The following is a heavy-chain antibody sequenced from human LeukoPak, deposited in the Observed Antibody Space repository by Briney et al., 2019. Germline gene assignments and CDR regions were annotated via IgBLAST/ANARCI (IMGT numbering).Heavy chain of an antibody. CDR2: IGGST. V-gene: IGHV3-23*01. Sequence: GGSLRLSCAASGFIFSNYGMNWVRQAPGKGLEWVSAIGGSTYYADSVKGRFTISRDNSKNTLYLQMNSLRAEDTAVYYCAKITGAKSYDYWGQGTLVTVSS. D-gene: IGHD1-26*01. CDR1: GFIFSNYG. CDR3: AKITGAKSYDY. J-gene: IGHJ4*02.